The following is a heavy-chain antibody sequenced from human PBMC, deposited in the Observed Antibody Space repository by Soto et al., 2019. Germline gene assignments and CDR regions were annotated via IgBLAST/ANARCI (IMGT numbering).Heavy chain of an antibody. CDR3: ATLLLAYCGGDCPMADY. CDR2: IIPIRGIA. D-gene: IGHD2-21*02. Sequence: QVQLVQSGAEVKKPGSSVKVSCTASGGTFSSYTISWVRQAPGQGPEWMGRIIPIRGIANYAQKFQGRFTITADKSTSTAYMELSSLRSEDTAVYYCATLLLAYCGGDCPMADYWGQGTLVTVSS. V-gene: IGHV1-69*02. CDR1: GGTFSSYT. J-gene: IGHJ4*02.